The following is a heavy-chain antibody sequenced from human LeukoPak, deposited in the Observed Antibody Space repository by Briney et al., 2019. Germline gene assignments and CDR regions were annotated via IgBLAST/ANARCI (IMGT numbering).Heavy chain of an antibody. V-gene: IGHV3-21*01. CDR2: ISSSSSYI. CDR1: GFTFSSYS. J-gene: IGHJ4*02. D-gene: IGHD5-12*01. Sequence: PGGSLRLSCAASGFTFSSYSMNWVRQAPGKGLEWVSSISSSSSYIYYADSVKGRFTISRDNAKNSLYLQMNSLRAEDTAVYYCASVRSYSGYDSLDYWGQGTLVTVSS. CDR3: ASVRSYSGYDSLDY.